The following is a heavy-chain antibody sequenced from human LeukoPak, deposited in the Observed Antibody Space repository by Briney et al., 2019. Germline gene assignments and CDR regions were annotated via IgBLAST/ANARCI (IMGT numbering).Heavy chain of an antibody. CDR1: GYTFTGYY. J-gene: IGHJ4*02. V-gene: IGHV1-2*06. CDR2: INPNSGGT. D-gene: IGHD2-15*01. CDR3: ARVSHKGLVVVADDY. Sequence: ASVKVSCKASGYTFTGYYMHWVRQAPGQGLEWMGRINPNSGGTNYAQKFQGRVTMTRDTPISTAYMELSRLTSDDTAVYYCARVSHKGLVVVADDYWGQGILVTVSS.